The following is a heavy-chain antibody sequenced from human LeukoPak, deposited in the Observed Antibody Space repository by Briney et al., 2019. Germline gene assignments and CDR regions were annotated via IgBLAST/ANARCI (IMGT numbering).Heavy chain of an antibody. CDR3: ARNIVTRPYYHGLDV. D-gene: IGHD6-6*01. V-gene: IGHV4-39*01. CDR2: IYYSGST. Sequence: SSETLSLTCTVSGASTSSTSNYWGWTREPPGKGLEWFRSIYYSGSTYYNPSLKSRVTLSVDTSKNQFSLKLTSVTASDTGLYYCARNIVTRPYYHGLDVWGQGTTVTVSS. J-gene: IGHJ6*02. CDR1: GASTSSTSNY.